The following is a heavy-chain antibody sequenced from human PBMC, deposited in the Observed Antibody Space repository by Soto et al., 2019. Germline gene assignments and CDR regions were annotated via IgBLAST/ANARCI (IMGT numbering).Heavy chain of an antibody. V-gene: IGHV3-9*01. Sequence: ESGGGLVQPGGSLRLSCAASGFTFDDYVMHWVRQAPGTGLEWVSGISWKSGTIGYADSVQGRFTISRDNAKNSLYLQMSSLRTEDTAFYYCAKDMSARSDSWLNWFDPWGQGTLVTVSS. J-gene: IGHJ5*02. D-gene: IGHD2-2*01. CDR3: AKDMSARSDSWLNWFDP. CDR1: GFTFDDYV. CDR2: ISWKSGTI.